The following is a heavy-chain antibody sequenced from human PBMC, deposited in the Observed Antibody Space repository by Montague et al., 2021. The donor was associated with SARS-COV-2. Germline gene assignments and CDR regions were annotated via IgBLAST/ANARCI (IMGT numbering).Heavy chain of an antibody. V-gene: IGHV4-59*01. CDR3: ARLPYGNSYGMDA. D-gene: IGHD4-17*01. Sequence: SETLSLTCTVSGGSISTYYWNWIRQFPGKGLEWIGYIDYSGSTNYNPSLQSRVIISVDRSKIQFSLKLNSVTAADTAIYYCARLPYGNSYGMDAWGQGTTVTVSS. CDR2: IDYSGST. J-gene: IGHJ6*02. CDR1: GGSISTYY.